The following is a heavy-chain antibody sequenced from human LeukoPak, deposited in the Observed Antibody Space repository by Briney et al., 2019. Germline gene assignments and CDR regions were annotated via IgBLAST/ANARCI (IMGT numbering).Heavy chain of an antibody. D-gene: IGHD1-26*01. Sequence: SSETLSLTCAVYGGSFSGYYWSWIRQPPGKGLEWIGEINHSGSTNYNPSLKSRVTISVDTSKNQFSLKLSSVTAADTAVYYCARGRGQGYWGQGTLVTVSS. J-gene: IGHJ4*02. CDR2: INHSGST. CDR3: ARGRGQGY. V-gene: IGHV4-34*01. CDR1: GGSFSGYY.